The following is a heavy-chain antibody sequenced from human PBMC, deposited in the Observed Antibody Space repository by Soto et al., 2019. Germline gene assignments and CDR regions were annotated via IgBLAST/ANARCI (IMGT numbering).Heavy chain of an antibody. D-gene: IGHD3-22*01. CDR2: INHSGST. CDR3: ARLYYYDSSGSPFDC. Sequence: QVQLQQWGAGLLKPSETLSLTCAVYGGSFSGYYWSWIRQPPGKGLEGIGEINHSGSTNYNPSLKRRVTISVDTSKNQFPLQLSSVTAADTAVYYCARLYYYDSSGSPFDCWGQGPLVTVSS. J-gene: IGHJ4*02. V-gene: IGHV4-34*01. CDR1: GGSFSGYY.